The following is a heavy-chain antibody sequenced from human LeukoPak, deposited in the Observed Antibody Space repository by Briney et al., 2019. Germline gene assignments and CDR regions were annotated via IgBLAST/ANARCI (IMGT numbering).Heavy chain of an antibody. Sequence: SETLSLTCAVSGGSISSGGYSWSWIRQPPGKGLEWIGYIYYSGSTYYNPSLKSRVTISVDTSKNQFSLKLSSVTAADTAVYYCARGGDDYGDYDGFDPWGQGTLVTVSS. CDR1: GGSISSGGYS. D-gene: IGHD4-17*01. CDR2: IYYSGST. V-gene: IGHV4-61*08. J-gene: IGHJ5*02. CDR3: ARGGDDYGDYDGFDP.